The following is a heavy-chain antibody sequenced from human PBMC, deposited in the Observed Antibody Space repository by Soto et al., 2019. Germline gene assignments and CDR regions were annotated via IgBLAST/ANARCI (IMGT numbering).Heavy chain of an antibody. CDR3: ARESEDLTSNFDY. CDR1: GFTFTRYS. J-gene: IGHJ4*02. CDR2: ISSTTNYI. V-gene: IGHV3-21*06. Sequence: AGGSLGLSCAASGFTFTRYSMNWVRQAPGKGLEWVSSISSTTNYIYYGDSMKGRFTISRDNAKNSLYLEMNSLRAEDTAVYYCARESEDLTSNFDYWGQGTLVTVSS.